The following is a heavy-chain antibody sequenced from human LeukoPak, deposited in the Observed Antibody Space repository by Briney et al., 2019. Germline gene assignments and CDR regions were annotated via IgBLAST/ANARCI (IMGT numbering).Heavy chain of an antibody. V-gene: IGHV3-30*02. D-gene: IGHD2-2*01. CDR1: GFTFSSYG. CDR3: AKGCSSTSCYLDY. J-gene: IGHJ4*02. CDR2: IRYDGSNK. Sequence: PGGSLRLSCAASGFTFSSYGMHWVRQAPGKGLEWVAFIRYDGSNKYYADSVKGRFTNSRDNSKNTLYLQMNSLRAEDTAVYYCAKGCSSTSCYLDYWGQGTLVTVSS.